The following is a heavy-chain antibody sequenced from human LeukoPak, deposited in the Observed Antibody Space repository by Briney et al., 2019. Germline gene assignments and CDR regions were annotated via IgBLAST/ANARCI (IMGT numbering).Heavy chain of an antibody. D-gene: IGHD2-15*01. CDR3: ARAPTGGYYYMDV. V-gene: IGHV4-4*09. J-gene: IGHJ6*03. CDR2: IYTSGST. CDR1: GGSISNYY. Sequence: SETLSLTCTVSGGSISNYYWSWVRQPPGKGLEWIGYIYTSGSTNDNPSLKSRVTISVDTSKNQFSLKLSSVTAADTAVYYCARAPTGGYYYMDVWGKGTTVTVSS.